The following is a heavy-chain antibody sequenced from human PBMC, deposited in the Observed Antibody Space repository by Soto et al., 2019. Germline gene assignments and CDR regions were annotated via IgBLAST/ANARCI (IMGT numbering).Heavy chain of an antibody. Sequence: SETLSLTCTVSGGSISSYYWSWIRQPPGKGLEWIGYIYYSGSTNYNPSLKSRVTISVDTSKNQFSLKLSSVTAADTAVYYCARVNDFWSGYFFDYWGQGTLVTVYS. CDR3: ARVNDFWSGYFFDY. D-gene: IGHD3-3*01. CDR1: GGSISSYY. J-gene: IGHJ4*02. V-gene: IGHV4-59*01. CDR2: IYYSGST.